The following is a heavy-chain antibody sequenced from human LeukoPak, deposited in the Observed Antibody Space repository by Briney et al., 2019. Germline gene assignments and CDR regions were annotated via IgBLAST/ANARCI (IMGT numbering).Heavy chain of an antibody. CDR1: GFTVSSYE. J-gene: IGHJ3*01. CDR3: TTNPYSSSWLAGAFAV. CDR2: IKSNSNGGTI. D-gene: IGHD6-13*01. V-gene: IGHV3-15*01. Sequence: RALRLSCAASGFTVSSYEMKWVRQAPGKGLEWVGRIKSNSNGGTIDYAAPVKGRFTISRDDPKNTLYLQMNSLKTEDTAVYYCTTNPYSSSWLAGAFAVWGQGTVVSVSS.